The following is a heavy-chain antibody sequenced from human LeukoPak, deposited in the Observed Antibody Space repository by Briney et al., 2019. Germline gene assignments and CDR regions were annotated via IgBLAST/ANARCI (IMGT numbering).Heavy chain of an antibody. CDR1: GYSISSGYY. CDR2: TNHSGST. V-gene: IGHV4-34*01. CDR3: ARVVAPRIVVVTNRTGGWYFDL. D-gene: IGHD2-21*02. Sequence: PSETLSLTCAVSGYSISSGYYWSWIRQPPGQGLEWIGETNHSGSTNYNPSLKSRVTISVDTSKNQFSLKLSSVTAADTAVYYCARVVAPRIVVVTNRTGGWYFDLWGRGTLVTVSS. J-gene: IGHJ2*01.